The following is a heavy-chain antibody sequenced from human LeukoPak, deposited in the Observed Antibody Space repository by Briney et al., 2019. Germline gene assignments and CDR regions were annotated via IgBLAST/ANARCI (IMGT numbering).Heavy chain of an antibody. CDR1: GFSFSSASYY. CDR3: ARGRYGDYPPFDF. Sequence: SETLSLTCTASGFSFSSASYYWNCIPQPPGKELECIGYMFYSGTTNYNPSLKSRLTISIDTSKNQISLKLSSVSAADTAVYYCARGRYGDYPPFDFWGQGTLVTVSS. D-gene: IGHD4-17*01. CDR2: MFYSGTT. J-gene: IGHJ4*02. V-gene: IGHV4-61*01.